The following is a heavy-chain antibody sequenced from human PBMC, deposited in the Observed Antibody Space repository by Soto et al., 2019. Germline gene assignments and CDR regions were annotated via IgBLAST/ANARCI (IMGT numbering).Heavy chain of an antibody. CDR1: GFTFSSYA. CDR2: ISYDGSNK. Sequence: PGGSLRLSCAASGFTFSSYAMHWVRQAPGKGLEWVAVISYDGSNKYYADSVKGRFTISRDNSKNTLYLQMNSLRAEDTAVYYCASGIFGVAYRPYYYYYYGMDVWGQGTTVTVS. J-gene: IGHJ6*02. V-gene: IGHV3-30-3*01. D-gene: IGHD3-3*01. CDR3: ASGIFGVAYRPYYYYYYGMDV.